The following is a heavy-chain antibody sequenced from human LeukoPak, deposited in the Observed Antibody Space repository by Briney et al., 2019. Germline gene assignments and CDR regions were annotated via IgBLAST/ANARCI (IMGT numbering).Heavy chain of an antibody. CDR2: ISYDGSNK. V-gene: IGHV3-30-3*01. CDR1: GFTFGSYA. D-gene: IGHD3-10*01. Sequence: GRSLRLSCAASGFTFGSYAMHWVRQAPGKGLEWVAVISYDGSNKYYADSVKGRFTISRDNSKNTLYLQMNSLRAEDTAVYYCAREGYYGSGSYSYYYYGMDVWGQGTTVTVSS. CDR3: AREGYYGSGSYSYYYYGMDV. J-gene: IGHJ6*02.